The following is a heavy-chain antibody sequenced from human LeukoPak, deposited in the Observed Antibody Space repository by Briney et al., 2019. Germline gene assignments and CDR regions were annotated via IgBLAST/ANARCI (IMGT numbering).Heavy chain of an antibody. V-gene: IGHV3-53*01. Sequence: PARSLRLSCAASGFTVSNNYMSWVRQAPGKGLEWVSLIYSCVSTYDADSVKGRFTISSDNSKNTLFLQMNSLIVEDTAVYYCATYCSLDYWGQGILVTVST. CDR3: ATYCSLDY. D-gene: IGHD2-15*01. CDR2: IYSCVST. CDR1: GFTVSNNY. J-gene: IGHJ4*02.